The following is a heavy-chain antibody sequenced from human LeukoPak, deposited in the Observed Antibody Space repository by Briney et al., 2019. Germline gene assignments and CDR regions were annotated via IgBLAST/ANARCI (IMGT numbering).Heavy chain of an antibody. Sequence: SETLSLTCTVSGGSISSYYWSWIRQPPGKGLEWIGYIYYSGSTNYNPSLKSRVTISVDTSKNQFSLKLSSVTAADMAVYYCARAAGIAHWFDPWGQGTLVTVSS. CDR3: ARAAGIAHWFDP. D-gene: IGHD6-13*01. V-gene: IGHV4-59*08. J-gene: IGHJ5*02. CDR1: GGSISSYY. CDR2: IYYSGST.